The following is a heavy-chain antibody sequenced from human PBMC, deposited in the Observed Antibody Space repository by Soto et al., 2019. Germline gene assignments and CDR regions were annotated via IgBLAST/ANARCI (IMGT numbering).Heavy chain of an antibody. CDR1: GFTFSSYA. CDR3: ARYLLWFGDTPAGVDY. J-gene: IGHJ4*02. CDR2: ISYDGSNK. D-gene: IGHD3-10*01. V-gene: IGHV3-30-3*01. Sequence: GGSLRLSCAASGFTFSSYAMHWVRQAPGKGLEWVAVISYDGSNKYYADSVKGRFTISRDNSKNTLYLQMNSLRAEDTAVYYCARYLLWFGDTPAGVDYWGQGTLVTVSS.